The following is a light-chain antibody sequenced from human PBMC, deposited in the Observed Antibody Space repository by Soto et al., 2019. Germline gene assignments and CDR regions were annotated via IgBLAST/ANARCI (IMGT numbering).Light chain of an antibody. CDR3: QQYNSYSRT. CDR1: QSISSW. CDR2: HAS. Sequence: DIQMTQSPSTLSPSVGDRVTITGRASQSISSWLAWYQQKPGKAPKLLIYHASSLESGVPSRFSGSASGTEFTLTISSLQRDDFATYYCQQYNSYSRTFGQGTKVEIK. J-gene: IGKJ1*01. V-gene: IGKV1-5*01.